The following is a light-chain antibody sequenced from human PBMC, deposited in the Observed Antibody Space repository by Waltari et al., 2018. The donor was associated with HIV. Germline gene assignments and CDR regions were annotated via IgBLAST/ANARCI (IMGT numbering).Light chain of an antibody. Sequence: QSVLTQPPSVSAAPGQKVTISCSGRSSNIGNNYVSWYQQLPGTAPKLLIYDNNKRPSGIPDRFSGSKSGTSATLGITGLQTGDEADYYCGTWDSSLSAGLFGGGTKLTVL. CDR2: DNN. V-gene: IGLV1-51*01. J-gene: IGLJ2*01. CDR1: SSNIGNNY. CDR3: GTWDSSLSAGL.